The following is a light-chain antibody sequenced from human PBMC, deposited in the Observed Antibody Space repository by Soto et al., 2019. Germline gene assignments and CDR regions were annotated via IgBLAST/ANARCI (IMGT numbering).Light chain of an antibody. J-gene: IGKJ4*01. CDR2: GAS. V-gene: IGKV3-20*01. CDR1: QSVSSSY. CDR3: QQYNNWPLLT. Sequence: EIVLTQSPGTLSLSPGDRGTLSCRASQSVSSSYLAWYQQKPGQAPRLLIYGASNRATGIPDRFSGSGSGTDFTLTISSLRSEDFAVYYCQQYNNWPLLTFGGGTKVDIK.